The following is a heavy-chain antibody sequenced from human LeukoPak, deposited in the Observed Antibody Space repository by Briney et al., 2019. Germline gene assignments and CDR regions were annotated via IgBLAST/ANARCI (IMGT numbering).Heavy chain of an antibody. CDR2: MNPNSGNT. D-gene: IGHD2-15*01. CDR3: AKGLGYCSGGSCYSDAFDI. CDR1: RYTFTSYD. Sequence: ASVKVSCKASRYTFTSYDINWVRQATGQGLEWMGWMNPNSGNTGYAQKFQGRVTMTRNTSISTAYMELSSLRSEDTAVYYCAKGLGYCSGGSCYSDAFDIWGQGTMVTVSS. J-gene: IGHJ3*02. V-gene: IGHV1-8*01.